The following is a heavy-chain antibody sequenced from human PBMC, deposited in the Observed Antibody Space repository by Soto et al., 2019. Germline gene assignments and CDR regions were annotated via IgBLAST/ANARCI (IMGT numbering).Heavy chain of an antibody. Sequence: PSETLSLTCTVSGDSISDDYWTWIRQPPGKALEWIGYVYYSGSTSYNPSFKSRVTIAVDTSKTQFSLKLNSVTAADTAVYYCARVRTTLDFYYYYMDVWGIGTTDTVSS. V-gene: IGHV4-59*08. J-gene: IGHJ6*03. D-gene: IGHD3-10*01. CDR1: GDSISDDY. CDR2: VYYSGST. CDR3: ARVRTTLDFYYYYMDV.